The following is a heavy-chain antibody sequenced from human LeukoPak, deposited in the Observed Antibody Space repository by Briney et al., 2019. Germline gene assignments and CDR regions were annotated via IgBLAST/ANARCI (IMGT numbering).Heavy chain of an antibody. CDR3: ARFGHYEEFDY. D-gene: IGHD3/OR15-3a*01. Sequence: GGSLRLSCAASGFTFSSYSMNWVRQAPGKGLEWASSISSSSSYIYYADSVKGRFTISRDNAKNSLYLQMNSLRAEDTALYYCARFGHYEEFDYWGQGTLVTVSS. V-gene: IGHV3-21*04. CDR1: GFTFSSYS. J-gene: IGHJ4*02. CDR2: ISSSSSYI.